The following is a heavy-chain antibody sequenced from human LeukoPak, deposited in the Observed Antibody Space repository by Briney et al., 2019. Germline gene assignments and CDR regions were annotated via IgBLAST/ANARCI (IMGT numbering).Heavy chain of an antibody. CDR2: IWNDGSEK. Sequence: GGSLRLSCAASGFTFSSNGMHWVRQAPGKGLEWVAVIWNDGSEKHHADSVRGRFTISRDNSKNTLYLQMNSLRAEDTAVYYCARVPKYSTCWYFDLWGRGTLVTVSS. CDR1: GFTFSSNG. J-gene: IGHJ2*01. CDR3: ARVPKYSTCWYFDL. V-gene: IGHV3-33*01. D-gene: IGHD6-13*01.